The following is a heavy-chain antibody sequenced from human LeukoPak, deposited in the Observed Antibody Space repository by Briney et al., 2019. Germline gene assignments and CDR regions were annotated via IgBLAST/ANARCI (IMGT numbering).Heavy chain of an antibody. CDR1: GFTVSSNY. V-gene: IGHV3-53*01. CDR3: ARAERGSSSDY. D-gene: IGHD6-13*01. J-gene: IGHJ4*02. CDR2: IYSGGST. Sequence: PGGSLRLSCAASGFTVSSNYMSWVRQAPGKGLEWVSVIYSGGSTYYADSVKGRFTISRDNSKNTLYLQMNSLRAEDTAVYYCARAERGSSSDYWGQGTLVTVSS.